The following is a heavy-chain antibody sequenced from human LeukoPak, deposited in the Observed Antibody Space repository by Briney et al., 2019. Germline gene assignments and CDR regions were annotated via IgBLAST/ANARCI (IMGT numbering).Heavy chain of an antibody. CDR3: ARGPLIAAAGTW. CDR2: TRNKANSYIT. V-gene: IGHV3-72*01. CDR1: GFTVSTNY. J-gene: IGHJ4*02. Sequence: GGSLRLSCAASGFTVSTNYMSWVRQAPGKGLEWVGRTRNKANSYITDYAASVKGRFTISRDDSKKSLYLQMNSLKTEDTAVYYCARGPLIAAAGTWWGQGTLVTVSS. D-gene: IGHD6-13*01.